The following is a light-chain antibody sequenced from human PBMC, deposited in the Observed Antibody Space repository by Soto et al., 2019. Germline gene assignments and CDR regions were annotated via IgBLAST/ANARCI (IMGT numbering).Light chain of an antibody. J-gene: IGKJ1*01. CDR1: QSVSSSY. CDR3: KQYNTYSGT. CDR2: GAS. V-gene: IGKV3-20*01. Sequence: ESVLTQSPGTLSVSPGERAARSCRASQSVSSSYLAWSQQKPGQAPRLLIYGASSRATGIPDRFSGSGSGTEFTLPISSLQSADFATYYCKQYNTYSGTFGQGTKVDIK.